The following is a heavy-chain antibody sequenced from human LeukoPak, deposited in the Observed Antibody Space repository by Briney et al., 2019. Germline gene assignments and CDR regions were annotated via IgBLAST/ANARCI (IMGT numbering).Heavy chain of an antibody. D-gene: IGHD3-22*01. J-gene: IGHJ4*02. CDR1: GYTFTSYG. Sequence: ASVNVSCKASGYTFTSYGISWVRQAPGQGLEWMGWISAYNGNTNYAQKLQGRVTMTTDTSTSTAYMELRSLRSDDTAVYYCARGDYYDSSGYSPIPDYWGQGTLVTVSS. CDR2: ISAYNGNT. V-gene: IGHV1-18*01. CDR3: ARGDYYDSSGYSPIPDY.